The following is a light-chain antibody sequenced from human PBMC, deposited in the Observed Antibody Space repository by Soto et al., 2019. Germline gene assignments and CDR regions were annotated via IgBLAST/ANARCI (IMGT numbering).Light chain of an antibody. V-gene: IGLV2-14*01. Sequence: QSVLTQPASVSGSPGQSITISCTGTSSDVGGYNYVSWYQQHPGKAPKFMIYDVSNRPSGVSNRFSGSKSGNTASLTISGLQDEDEADYYCSSYTSSSTYVVFGGGTKLTVL. J-gene: IGLJ2*01. CDR2: DVS. CDR1: SSDVGGYNY. CDR3: SSYTSSSTYVV.